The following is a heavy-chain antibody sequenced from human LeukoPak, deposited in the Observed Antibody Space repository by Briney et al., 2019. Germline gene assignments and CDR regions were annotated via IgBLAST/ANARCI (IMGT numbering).Heavy chain of an antibody. CDR1: GFSFSSHW. Sequence: PGGSLRLSCAGSGFSFSSHWMSWVRQAPGKGLEWVANTNDDGSEKNYVDSVKGRFTISRDNAKKLLFLQMNSLRADDTAVYFCLREEGAWGQGTLVTVSS. J-gene: IGHJ5*02. CDR3: LREEGA. V-gene: IGHV3-7*01. D-gene: IGHD3-16*01. CDR2: TNDDGSEK.